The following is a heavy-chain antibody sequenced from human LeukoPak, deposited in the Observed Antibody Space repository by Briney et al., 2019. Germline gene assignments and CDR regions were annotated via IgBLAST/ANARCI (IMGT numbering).Heavy chain of an antibody. CDR2: ISGSGGST. V-gene: IGHV3-23*01. D-gene: IGHD3-3*01. CDR1: GFTFSSYA. Sequence: GGSLRLSCAASGFTFSSYAMSWVRQAPGKGLEWVSAISGSGGSTYYADSVKGRFTISSDNSKNTLYLQMNSLRAEDTAVYYCAKPLTISNYYYGMDVWGQGTTVTASS. J-gene: IGHJ6*02. CDR3: AKPLTISNYYYGMDV.